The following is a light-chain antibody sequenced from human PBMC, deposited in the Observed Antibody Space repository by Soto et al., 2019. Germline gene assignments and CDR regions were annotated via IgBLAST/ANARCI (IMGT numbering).Light chain of an antibody. CDR3: QQGFSAPPWT. Sequence: DIQMTQSPSSLSASVGDRITITCRSRQSINNYLNWYQQRPGKAPKVIIYDASSLQSGVPSRFSGSGSGTDFALTISSLQPEDFATYYCQQGFSAPPWTFGQGTKVEI. J-gene: IGKJ1*01. CDR2: DAS. V-gene: IGKV1-39*01. CDR1: QSINNY.